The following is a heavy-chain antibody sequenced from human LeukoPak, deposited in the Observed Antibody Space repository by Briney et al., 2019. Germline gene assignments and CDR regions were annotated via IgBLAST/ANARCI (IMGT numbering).Heavy chain of an antibody. D-gene: IGHD6-13*01. CDR2: IYYSGST. V-gene: IGHV4-39*01. Sequence: SGTLSLTCTVSGGSISSSSYYWGWIRQPPGKGLEWIGSIYYSGSTYYNPSLKSRVTISVDTSKNQFSLKLSSVTAADTAVYYCARIAAAGTGGNWFDPWGQGTLVTVSS. CDR3: ARIAAAGTGGNWFDP. CDR1: GGSISSSSYY. J-gene: IGHJ5*02.